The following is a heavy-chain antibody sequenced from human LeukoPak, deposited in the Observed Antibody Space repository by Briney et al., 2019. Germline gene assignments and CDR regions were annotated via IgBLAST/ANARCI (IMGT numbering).Heavy chain of an antibody. V-gene: IGHV3-30*04. Sequence: GGSLRLSCAASGFTFSSYAMHWVRQAPGKGLEWVAVISYDGSNKYYADSVKGRFTISRDNSKNTLYLQMNSLRAEDTAVYYCARGGRAEAGIPHDYWGQGTLVTVSS. CDR3: ARGGRAEAGIPHDY. D-gene: IGHD6-25*01. J-gene: IGHJ4*02. CDR2: ISYDGSNK. CDR1: GFTFSSYA.